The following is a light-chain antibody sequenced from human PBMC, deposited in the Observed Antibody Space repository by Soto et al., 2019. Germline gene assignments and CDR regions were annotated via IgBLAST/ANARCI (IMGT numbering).Light chain of an antibody. J-gene: IGKJ4*01. CDR3: QQYDNLPT. CDR2: DAS. CDR1: QFIDSY. V-gene: IGKV1-33*01. Sequence: DIQLTQSPTSLSASVGDRVTIACRASQFIDSYLNWYQQKPGKAPKLLIYDASNLETGVPSRFSGSGSGTDFTFTISSLQPEDIATYYCQQYDNLPTFGGGTKVDI.